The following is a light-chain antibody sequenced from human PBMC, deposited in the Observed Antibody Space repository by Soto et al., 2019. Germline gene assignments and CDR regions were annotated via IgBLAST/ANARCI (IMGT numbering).Light chain of an antibody. CDR2: YVS. Sequence: QSVLTQPPSASGSPGQSVTISCTGTSSDVGGYNYVSWYQQHPGKAPQLMIYYVSNRPSGVSDRFSGSKSGNTASLTISGLQAEDEADYYCSSYTSSSTPFVFGTGTKLTVL. CDR1: SSDVGGYNY. J-gene: IGLJ1*01. CDR3: SSYTSSSTPFV. V-gene: IGLV2-14*01.